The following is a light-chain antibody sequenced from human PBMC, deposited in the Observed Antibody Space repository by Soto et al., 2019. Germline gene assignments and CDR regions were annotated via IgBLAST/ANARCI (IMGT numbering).Light chain of an antibody. CDR2: EVV. CDR1: KNDIGVYDF. J-gene: IGLJ1*01. V-gene: IGLV2-8*01. CDR3: KSYAGSNTYV. Sequence: QSALTQPPSASGSPGQSVTISCTGTKNDIGVYDFVSWYQHHLGKAPRLIIYEVVQRPSGVPDRFSGSKSGNTASLIVSGLQAADEADYFCKSYAGSNTYVFGSGTKLTVL.